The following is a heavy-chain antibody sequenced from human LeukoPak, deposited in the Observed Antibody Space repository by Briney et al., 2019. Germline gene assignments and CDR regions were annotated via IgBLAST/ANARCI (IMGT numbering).Heavy chain of an antibody. CDR1: GYTFTDYY. Sequence: ASVKVSCKASGYTFTDYYMHWVRQAPEQGLEWMGRFDPNSGGTTYAQKFQGRVTMTRDTSLSTAYVELSSLRSDDTAVYFCARDVRGGDNRTPNYYYYYYMDVWGKGTTVTVSS. D-gene: IGHD2-21*02. CDR2: FDPNSGGT. J-gene: IGHJ6*03. CDR3: ARDVRGGDNRTPNYYYYYYMDV. V-gene: IGHV1-2*06.